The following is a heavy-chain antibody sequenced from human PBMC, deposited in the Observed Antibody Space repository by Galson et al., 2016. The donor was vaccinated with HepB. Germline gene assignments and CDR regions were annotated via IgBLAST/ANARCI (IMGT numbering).Heavy chain of an antibody. J-gene: IGHJ4*02. Sequence: STSYAQKFQGRVTMTRDTPTSTVYMEVSSLRSEDTAVYYCARDPGDGYDLPYDYWGQGTLVTVSS. V-gene: IGHV1-46*01. D-gene: IGHD5-24*01. CDR3: ARDPGDGYDLPYDY. CDR2: ST.